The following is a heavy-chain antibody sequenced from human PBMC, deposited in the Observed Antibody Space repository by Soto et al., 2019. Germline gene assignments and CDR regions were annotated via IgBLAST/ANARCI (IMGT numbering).Heavy chain of an antibody. CDR2: ISAYNGNT. Sequence: GASVKVSCKASGYTFTSYGISWVRQAPGQGLEWMGWISAYNGNTNYAQKLQGRVTMTTDTSTSTAYMELRSLRSDDTAVYYCARDRSIMITLGGVIVKATNAFDSWGQGTMVTVSS. V-gene: IGHV1-18*01. CDR1: GYTFTSYG. D-gene: IGHD3-16*02. J-gene: IGHJ3*02. CDR3: ARDRSIMITLGGVIVKATNAFDS.